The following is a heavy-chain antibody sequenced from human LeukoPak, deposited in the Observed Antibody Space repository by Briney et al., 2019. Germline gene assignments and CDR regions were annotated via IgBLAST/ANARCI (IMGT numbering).Heavy chain of an antibody. V-gene: IGHV3-7*01. CDR2: RNQNGSEK. Sequence: TGGSLRLSCAASGFALSSYWMSWVRQAPGKGREWVANRNQNGSEKYYGDSLKGRITISRDNAKDALFLQMNSLRAEDTAVYSCARGYNYAFYWGQGTLVTVSS. CDR1: GFALSSYW. J-gene: IGHJ4*02. D-gene: IGHD1-1*01. CDR3: ARGYNYAFY.